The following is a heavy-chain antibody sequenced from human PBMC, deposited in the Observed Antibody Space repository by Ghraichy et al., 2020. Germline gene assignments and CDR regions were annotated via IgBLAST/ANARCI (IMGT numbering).Heavy chain of an antibody. CDR2: IYYSGST. CDR3: ARQRASYCGGDCYPFL. CDR1: GGSISSSSYY. Sequence: SETLSLTCTVSGGSISSSSYYWGWIRQPPGKGLEWIGSIYYSGSTYYNPSLKSRVTISVDTSKNQFSLKLSSVTAADTAVYYCARQRASYCGGDCYPFLWGQGTMVTVSS. V-gene: IGHV4-39*01. J-gene: IGHJ3*01. D-gene: IGHD2-21*01.